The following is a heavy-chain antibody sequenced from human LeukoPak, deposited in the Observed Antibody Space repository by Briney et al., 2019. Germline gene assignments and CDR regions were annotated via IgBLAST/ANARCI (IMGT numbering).Heavy chain of an antibody. CDR3: AASESQTKFDY. Sequence: GESLKISCKGSGYIFTTYWIGWVRQMPGKGLEWMGIIFPGDSDTIYSPSFQGQVTISADKSINTAYLQWSSLKASDTAMYYCAASESQTKFDYWGQGTLVTASS. CDR1: GYIFTTYW. V-gene: IGHV5-51*01. J-gene: IGHJ4*02. CDR2: IFPGDSDT. D-gene: IGHD1/OR15-1a*01.